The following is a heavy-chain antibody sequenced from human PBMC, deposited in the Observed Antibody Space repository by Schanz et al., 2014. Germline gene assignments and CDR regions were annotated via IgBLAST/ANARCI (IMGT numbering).Heavy chain of an antibody. J-gene: IGHJ4*02. CDR2: IWNNGVTK. D-gene: IGHD4-17*01. V-gene: IGHV3-33*08. CDR3: ARPRFDYGEVDY. Sequence: QVQLVESGGGVVQPGRSLRLSCAAYGFTLSSYGIHWFRQPAGKGLEWVAVIWNNGVTKYYADSVRGRFTISRDRFQNTLYLRMSSLRAEDTAVYYCARPRFDYGEVDYWGQGTLVTVSA. CDR1: GFTLSSYG.